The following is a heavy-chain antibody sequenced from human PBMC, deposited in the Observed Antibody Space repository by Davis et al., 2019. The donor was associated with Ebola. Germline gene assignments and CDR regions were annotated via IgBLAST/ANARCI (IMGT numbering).Heavy chain of an antibody. CDR3: ARDPGMDV. CDR2: IKGDGSDT. V-gene: IGHV3-7*01. J-gene: IGHJ6*04. Sequence: GESLKISCAASGLPFSSFWMTWVRQAPGKGLEWVANIKGDGSDTHYVDSVKGRFTISRDNAKNSLFLQMNSLRAGDTAVYYCARDPGMDVWGKGTTVTVSS. CDR1: GLPFSSFW.